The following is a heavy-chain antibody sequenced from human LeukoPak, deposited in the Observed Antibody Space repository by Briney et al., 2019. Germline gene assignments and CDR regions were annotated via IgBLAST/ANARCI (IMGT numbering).Heavy chain of an antibody. D-gene: IGHD2-21*02. Sequence: SETLSLTCAVYGGSFSGYYWSWIRQPPGKGLEWIAYVYYSGTINYNPSLESRVTISVDTSKNQFSLRLASVAAADTAVYYCARHGTAAGPFQLWGQGTLVTVSS. CDR1: GGSFSGYY. CDR2: VYYSGTI. CDR3: ARHGTAAGPFQL. J-gene: IGHJ1*01. V-gene: IGHV4-59*08.